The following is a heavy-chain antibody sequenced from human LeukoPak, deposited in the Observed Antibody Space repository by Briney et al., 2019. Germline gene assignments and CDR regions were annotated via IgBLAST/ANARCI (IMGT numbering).Heavy chain of an antibody. Sequence: SETLSLTCAVYGGSFSGYYWSWIRQPPGKGLEWIGSLYYSGSTNYNPSLKSRVTISVDTSKNQFSLKLSSVTAADTAVYYCARRHVEYSSSSDPYYFDYWGQGTLVTVSS. J-gene: IGHJ4*02. CDR1: GGSFSGYY. CDR3: ARRHVEYSSSSDPYYFDY. CDR2: LYYSGST. V-gene: IGHV4-59*01. D-gene: IGHD6-6*01.